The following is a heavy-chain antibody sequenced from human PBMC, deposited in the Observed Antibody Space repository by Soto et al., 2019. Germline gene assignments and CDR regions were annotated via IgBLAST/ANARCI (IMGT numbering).Heavy chain of an antibody. V-gene: IGHV1-8*02. Sequence: ASVKVSCKDTGYTFTSYDISWVRQAPGQGLEWMAWRNPNSGNTGYAQKFQGRVTMTRNTSISTAYMELSSLRSEDTAVYYCARREYSSSSLIDYWGQGTLVTVSS. CDR2: RNPNSGNT. J-gene: IGHJ4*02. D-gene: IGHD6-6*01. CDR1: GYTFTSYD. CDR3: ARREYSSSSLIDY.